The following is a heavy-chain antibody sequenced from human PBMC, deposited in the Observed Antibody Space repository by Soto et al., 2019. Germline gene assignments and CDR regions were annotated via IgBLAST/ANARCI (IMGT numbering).Heavy chain of an antibody. CDR1: GGTFSSSA. D-gene: IGHD3-22*01. CDR2: IIPIFGTA. CDR3: ARGRSDYYDSSGYYVG. V-gene: IGHV1-69*13. J-gene: IGHJ2*01. Sequence: SLKVSCKASGGTFSSSAISWVRQSPGQGLEWMGGIIPIFGTANYAQKFQGRVTITADESTSTAYMELSSLRSEDTAVYYRARGRSDYYDSSGYYVGWGR.